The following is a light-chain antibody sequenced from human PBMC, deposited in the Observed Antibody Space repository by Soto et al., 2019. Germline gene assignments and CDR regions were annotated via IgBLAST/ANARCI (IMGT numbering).Light chain of an antibody. Sequence: QSVLTQPASVSGSPGQSITISCTGTISDVGRYNLVSWYQQHPDKAPKLIIYEDIERPSGVSHRFSGSTSGNTASLTISGLQTEDEDKYCCCSYAGGASVVFGVGTKLPVL. CDR2: EDI. J-gene: IGLJ2*01. CDR3: CSYAGGASVV. CDR1: ISDVGRYNL. V-gene: IGLV2-23*02.